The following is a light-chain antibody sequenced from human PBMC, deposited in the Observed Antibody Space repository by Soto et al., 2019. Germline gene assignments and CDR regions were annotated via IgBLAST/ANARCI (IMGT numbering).Light chain of an antibody. CDR1: QSISSN. CDR2: HTS. Sequence: EIVMTQSPATLSVSPGERVILSCRASQSISSNVAWYQQKPGQAPRLLIYHTSTRATGVPARFSGSGSGTEFTLTISSLQSEDFGVYYCQQCNNWPLSITFGQGTRLEIK. CDR3: QQCNNWPLSIT. J-gene: IGKJ5*01. V-gene: IGKV3-15*01.